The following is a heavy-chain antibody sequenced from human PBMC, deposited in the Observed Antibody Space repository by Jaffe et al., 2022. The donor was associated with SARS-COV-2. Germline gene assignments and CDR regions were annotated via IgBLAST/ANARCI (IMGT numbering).Heavy chain of an antibody. D-gene: IGHD3-10*01. V-gene: IGHV3-64D*09. CDR1: GFTFSSYA. CDR3: VKTGTVRYGSGSLFDY. Sequence: EVQLVESGGGLVQPGGSLRLSCSASGFTFSSYAMHWVRQAPGKGLEYVSAISSNGGSTYYADSVKGRFTISRDNSKNTLYLQMSSLRAEDTAVYYCVKTGTVRYGSGSLFDYWGQGTLVTVSS. J-gene: IGHJ4*02. CDR2: ISSNGGST.